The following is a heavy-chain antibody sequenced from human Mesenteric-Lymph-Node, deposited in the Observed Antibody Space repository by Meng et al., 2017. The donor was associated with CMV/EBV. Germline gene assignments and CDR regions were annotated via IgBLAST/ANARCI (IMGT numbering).Heavy chain of an antibody. Sequence: GGSLRLSCAASGFTFSTYTMNWVRQAPGKGLEWVSSISSGSDYIYYADSLKGRFTISRDNAKNSLYLQMNSLRAEDTAVYYCTRGVSSGYYFIDYWGQGTLITVSS. CDR2: ISSGSDYI. CDR3: TRGVSSGYYFIDY. CDR1: GFTFSTYT. J-gene: IGHJ4*02. V-gene: IGHV3-21*01. D-gene: IGHD3-22*01.